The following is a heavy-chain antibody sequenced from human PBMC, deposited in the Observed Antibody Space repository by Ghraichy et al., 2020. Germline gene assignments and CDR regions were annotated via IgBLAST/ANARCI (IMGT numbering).Heavy chain of an antibody. D-gene: IGHD2-15*01. Sequence: SVKVSCKASGFTFTSSAVQWVRQARGQRLEWIGWIVVGSGNTNYAQKFQERVTITRDMSTSTAYMELSSLRSEDTAVYYCAADYEELGYCSGGSCRDMDVWGKGTTVTVSS. CDR3: AADYEELGYCSGGSCRDMDV. J-gene: IGHJ6*03. CDR1: GFTFTSSA. V-gene: IGHV1-58*01. CDR2: IVVGSGNT.